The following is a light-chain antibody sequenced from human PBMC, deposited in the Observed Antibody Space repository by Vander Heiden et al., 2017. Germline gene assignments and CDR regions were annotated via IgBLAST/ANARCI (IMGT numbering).Light chain of an antibody. CDR1: QNINRW. CDR3: QQYYSDSRT. J-gene: IGKJ1*01. V-gene: IGKV1-5*03. Sequence: DIRMTQSPSTLSASVGDRVTITCRASQNINRWLAWYQQRPGKAPKLLIYKASSLESGVPSSFSGSGYGTHFNLTISSLQPDDFATYYCQQYYSDSRTFGQGTKVEL. CDR2: KAS.